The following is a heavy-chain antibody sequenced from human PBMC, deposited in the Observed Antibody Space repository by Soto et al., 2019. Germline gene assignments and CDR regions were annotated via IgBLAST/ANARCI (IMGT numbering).Heavy chain of an antibody. CDR1: GFSLSTSGVA. CDR2: IYWDGDK. D-gene: IGHD3-22*01. Sequence: QITLKESGPTLVQPTQPLTLTCTFSGFSLSTSGVAVGWIRQPPGKALEWLALIYWDGDKRYRPSLKSRLTITKDTSKSQVAPKVTNMDPVDTATYYCAHSYKRSDYYPFDYWGQGTLVTVS. J-gene: IGHJ4*02. CDR3: AHSYKRSDYYPFDY. V-gene: IGHV2-5*02.